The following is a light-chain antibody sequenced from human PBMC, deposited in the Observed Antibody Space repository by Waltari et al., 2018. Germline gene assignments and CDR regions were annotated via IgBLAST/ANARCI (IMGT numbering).Light chain of an antibody. CDR3: QYIFT. J-gene: IGKJ3*01. CDR2: ATF. V-gene: IGKV1-9*01. Sequence: IQLTQSPSSLSASVGDRVTLTCRVSQGISNSLAWYQQKPGEAPTLLIYATFTLQSGVPSRFSGSGSGTDFTLTINSLQPDDFATYYCQYIFTFGPGTKVDFK. CDR1: QGISNS.